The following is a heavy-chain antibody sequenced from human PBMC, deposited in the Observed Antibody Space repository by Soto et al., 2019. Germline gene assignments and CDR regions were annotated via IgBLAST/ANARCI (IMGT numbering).Heavy chain of an antibody. CDR2: IYYSGST. Sequence: SETLSLTCTVSGGSVNSGNYYWSWIRQPPGKGLEWIGYIYYSGSTDYNPSLKSRVTISVDTSKDQFSLKLSSVTAADTAVYYCARSYYYYDSSGHSYYFDYWGQGTLVTVSS. D-gene: IGHD3-22*01. CDR1: GGSVNSGNYY. V-gene: IGHV4-61*01. J-gene: IGHJ4*02. CDR3: ARSYYYYDSSGHSYYFDY.